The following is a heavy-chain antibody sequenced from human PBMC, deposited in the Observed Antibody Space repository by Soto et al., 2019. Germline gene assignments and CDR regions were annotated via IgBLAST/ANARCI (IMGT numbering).Heavy chain of an antibody. CDR2: NIPIFGTA. Sequence: QVQLVQSGAEVKKPGSSVKVSCKASGGTFSSYAISWVRQAPGQGLEWMGGNIPIFGTANYPQKFQGRVTITAAETTSTAHMELRSEKSEDTAVDYCALPGGDSSGYYASHHYYGMDGWGQGTTVTVSS. V-gene: IGHV1-69*01. D-gene: IGHD3-22*01. J-gene: IGHJ6*02. CDR3: ALPGGDSSGYYASHHYYGMDG. CDR1: GGTFSSYA.